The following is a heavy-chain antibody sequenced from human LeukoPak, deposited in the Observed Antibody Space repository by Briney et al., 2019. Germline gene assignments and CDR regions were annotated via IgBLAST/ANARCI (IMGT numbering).Heavy chain of an antibody. V-gene: IGHV4-38-2*02. J-gene: IGHJ4*02. CDR2: IYHSGST. CDR3: AIAGLVRGREMNY. CDR1: GYSISSGYY. Sequence: PSETLSLTCTVSGYSISSGYYWGWIRQPPGKGLEWIGSIYHSGSTYYNPSLKSRVTISVDTSKNQFSLKLSSVTAADAAVYYCAIAGLVRGREMNYWGQETLVTVSS. D-gene: IGHD6-19*01.